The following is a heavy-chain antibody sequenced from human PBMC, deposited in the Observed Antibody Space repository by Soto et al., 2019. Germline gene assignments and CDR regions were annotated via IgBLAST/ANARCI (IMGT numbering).Heavy chain of an antibody. V-gene: IGHV1-46*01. D-gene: IGHD2-2*02. J-gene: IGHJ4*02. CDR2: IDPSGGST. CDR3: ARVSVPAAIRSGFDY. CDR1: GYTFTSYY. Sequence: ASVKISCKASGYTFTSYYMHWVREAPGQGLEWMGIIDPSGGSTSYAQKFQGRVTMTRDTSTSTVYMELSSLRSEDTAIYYCARVSVPAAIRSGFDYWGEGTPVTVS.